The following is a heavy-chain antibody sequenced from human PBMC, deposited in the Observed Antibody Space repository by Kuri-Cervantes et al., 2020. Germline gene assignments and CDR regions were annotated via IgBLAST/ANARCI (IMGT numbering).Heavy chain of an antibody. J-gene: IGHJ3*02. CDR3: ARQIVVDAFDI. D-gene: IGHD3-22*01. V-gene: IGHV1-3*01. Sequence: FQGRVTITRDTSASTVYMELSRLRSDDTAVYYCARQIVVDAFDIWGQGTMVTVSS.